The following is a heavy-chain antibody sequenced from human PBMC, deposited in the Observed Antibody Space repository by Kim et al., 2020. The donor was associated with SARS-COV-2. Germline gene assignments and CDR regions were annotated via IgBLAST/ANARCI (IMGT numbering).Heavy chain of an antibody. V-gene: IGHV4-39*01. CDR3: ARLQWLVL. D-gene: IGHD6-19*01. CDR2: GST. Sequence: GSTYYNPSLKSRVTISVDTSKNQFSLKLSSVTAADTAVYYCARLQWLVLWGQGTLVTVSS. J-gene: IGHJ4*02.